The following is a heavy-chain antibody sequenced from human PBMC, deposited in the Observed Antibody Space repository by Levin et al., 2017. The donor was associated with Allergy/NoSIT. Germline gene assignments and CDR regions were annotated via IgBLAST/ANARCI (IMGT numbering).Heavy chain of an antibody. CDR1: GFTFSSYA. Sequence: GESLKISCSASGFTFSSYAMHWVRQAPGKGLEYVSAISSNGGSTYYADSVKGRFTISRDNSKNTLYLQMSSLRAEDTAVYYCVTQDYGSGSYIADYWGQGTLVTVSS. D-gene: IGHD3-10*01. J-gene: IGHJ4*02. CDR2: ISSNGGST. CDR3: VTQDYGSGSYIADY. V-gene: IGHV3-64D*06.